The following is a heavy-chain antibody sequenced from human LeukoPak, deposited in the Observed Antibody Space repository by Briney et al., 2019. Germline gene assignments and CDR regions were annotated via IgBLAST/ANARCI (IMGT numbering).Heavy chain of an antibody. CDR2: IYTSGST. V-gene: IGHV4-61*02. Sequence: PSETLSLTCTVSGGSISSGSYYWSWIRQPAGKGLEWIGRIYTSGSTNYNPSLKSRVTISVDTSKNQFSLKLSSVTAADTAVYYCARGVVPAAGDAFDIWGQGTMVTVSS. CDR3: ARGVVPAAGDAFDI. D-gene: IGHD2-2*01. CDR1: GGSISSGSYY. J-gene: IGHJ3*02.